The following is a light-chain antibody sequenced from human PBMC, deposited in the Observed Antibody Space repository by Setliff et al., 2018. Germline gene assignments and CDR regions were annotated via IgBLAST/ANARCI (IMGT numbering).Light chain of an antibody. V-gene: IGLV2-14*03. CDR1: NSDIGGYNY. CDR3: LSYTSETTHAL. CDR2: EVT. J-gene: IGLJ2*01. Sequence: QSALTQPAAVSGSPGQSITISCAGTNSDIGGYNYVSWYQQHPDKAPKLIIYEVTKRPSGVSDRFSGSKSGNTASLTISGLQAEDEADYYCLSYTSETTHALFAGGTQLTVL.